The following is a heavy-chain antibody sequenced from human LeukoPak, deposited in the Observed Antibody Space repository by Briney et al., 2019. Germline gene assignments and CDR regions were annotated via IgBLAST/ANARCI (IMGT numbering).Heavy chain of an antibody. V-gene: IGHV3-48*03. Sequence: PGGALRLSCAASGFTFSSYEMNWGRQAPGEGLEWGSYISGSGSTIYYADSVKGRFTISRDNSKNTLYLQMNSLRAEDTAVYYCARGPSPCIAAAGTEVCDYWGQGTLVTVSS. CDR2: ISGSGSTI. J-gene: IGHJ4*02. CDR3: ARGPSPCIAAAGTEVCDY. D-gene: IGHD6-13*01. CDR1: GFTFSSYE.